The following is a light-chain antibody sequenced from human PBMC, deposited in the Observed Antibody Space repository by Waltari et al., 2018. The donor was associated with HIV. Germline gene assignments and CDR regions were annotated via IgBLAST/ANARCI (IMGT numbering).Light chain of an antibody. CDR3: AAWDDSLDGPVV. J-gene: IGLJ2*01. CDR1: DSKMRGSF. V-gene: IGLV1-47*01. Sequence: QSLLTLPPSASGTPGQRVTIPCSGSDSKMRGSFVYRYQQLTATDPTLIIHRNNQRPAGVPDRFSGSKSGTSASLVITGLRSEDEAEYHCAAWDDSLDGPVVFGGGTKLTVL. CDR2: RNN.